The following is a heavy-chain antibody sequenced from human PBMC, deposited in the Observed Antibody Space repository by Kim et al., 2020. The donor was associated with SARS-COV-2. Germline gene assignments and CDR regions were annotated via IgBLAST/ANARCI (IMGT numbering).Heavy chain of an antibody. CDR2: ISYDGSNK. CDR1: GFTFNTYG. J-gene: IGHJ4*02. Sequence: GGSLRLSCAASGFTFNTYGMHWVRQAPGKGLEWVAVISYDGSNKYYADSVKGRFTISRDNSKNTLYLQMNSLRMEDTAVYYCAKSFSGSYVGYDYWGQGTLVTVSS. CDR3: AKSFSGSYVGYDY. V-gene: IGHV3-30*18. D-gene: IGHD1-26*01.